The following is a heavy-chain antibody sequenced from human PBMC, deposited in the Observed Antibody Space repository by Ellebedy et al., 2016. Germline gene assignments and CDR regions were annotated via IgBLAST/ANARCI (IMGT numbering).Heavy chain of an antibody. J-gene: IGHJ4*02. CDR2: GYHTGIA. Sequence: SETLSLXXTVSGGSIRTHYWNWIRQTPGKGLEWIGQGYHTGIAYYNPYLKSRIAISMDTATNRFSLKLRSVTAADTAVYYCARIGASSSWFRFPLDSWGQGMLVTVSS. D-gene: IGHD6-19*01. V-gene: IGHV4-59*11. CDR1: GGSIRTHY. CDR3: ARIGASSSWFRFPLDS.